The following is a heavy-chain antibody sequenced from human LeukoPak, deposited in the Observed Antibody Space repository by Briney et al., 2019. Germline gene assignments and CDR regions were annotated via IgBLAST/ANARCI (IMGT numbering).Heavy chain of an antibody. Sequence: KVSCKASGDTFNTFAISWVRQAPGQGLEWMGGFIPNFGTTNYAQKFQGRVTITADESTSTAYMELSSLRSDDTAVYYCASPRRGDDFSRYFYYGMDVWGQGTTVIVSS. D-gene: IGHD5-12*01. CDR2: FIPNFGTT. CDR1: GDTFNTFA. CDR3: ASPRRGDDFSRYFYYGMDV. V-gene: IGHV1-69*01. J-gene: IGHJ6*02.